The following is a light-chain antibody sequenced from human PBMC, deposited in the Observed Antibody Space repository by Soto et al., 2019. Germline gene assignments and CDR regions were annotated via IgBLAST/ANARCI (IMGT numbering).Light chain of an antibody. CDR3: QSYDNSLSGSV. J-gene: IGLJ2*01. V-gene: IGLV1-40*01. Sequence: QAVVTQPPSASGTPGQRVTISCSGSSSNIGSNTVHWYQQLPGTAPKLLIFGNNNRPSGVPDRFSGSKSGTSASLAITGLQAEDEADYHCQSYDNSLSGSVFGGGTKLTVL. CDR2: GNN. CDR1: SSNIGSNT.